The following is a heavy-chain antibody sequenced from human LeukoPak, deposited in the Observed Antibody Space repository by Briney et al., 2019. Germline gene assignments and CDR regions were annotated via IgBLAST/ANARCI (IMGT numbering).Heavy chain of an antibody. Sequence: GGSLRLSCAASGFIFTNAWMNWVRRAPGKGLEWISRIRSKGAGGTVDYAAPVKDRFTVSRDDSKNMVYLQMNSLKTEDTAVYHCAKAPYESYFDSRGYYSVFDLWGQGTLVSVSS. V-gene: IGHV3-15*01. D-gene: IGHD3-22*01. CDR1: GFIFTNAW. CDR3: AKAPYESYFDSRGYYSVFDL. J-gene: IGHJ4*02. CDR2: IRSKGAGGTV.